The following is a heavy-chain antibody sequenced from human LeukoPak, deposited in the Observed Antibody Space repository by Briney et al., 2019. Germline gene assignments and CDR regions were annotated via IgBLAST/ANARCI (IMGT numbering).Heavy chain of an antibody. CDR1: GFTFSSAW. J-gene: IGHJ5*02. CDR3: ARVPNWNSVNWFDP. Sequence: PGGSLRLSCAASGFTFSSAWMGWVRQAPGKGLEWVSSVKGRFTISRDNAKNSLYLQMNSLRAEDTAVYYCARVPNWNSVNWFDPWGQGTLVTVSS. V-gene: IGHV3-21*01. D-gene: IGHD1-7*01.